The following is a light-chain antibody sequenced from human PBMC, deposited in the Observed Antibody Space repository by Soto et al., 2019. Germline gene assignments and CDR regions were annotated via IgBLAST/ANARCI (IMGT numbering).Light chain of an antibody. CDR3: MQALQTPGT. V-gene: IGKV2-28*01. J-gene: IGKJ2*01. Sequence: DIVMPQSPLSLPVTTGEPTSISCRSSQSLLHNNGYNYLDWYLQKPGQSPQLLIYLGSNRASGVPDRFSGIGSGTDFTLKISRVEAEDVGVYYCMQALQTPGTFGQGTKLEI. CDR1: QSLLHNNGYNY. CDR2: LGS.